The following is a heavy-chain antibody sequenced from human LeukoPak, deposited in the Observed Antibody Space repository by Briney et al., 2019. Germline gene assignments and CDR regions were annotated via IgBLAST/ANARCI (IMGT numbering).Heavy chain of an antibody. CDR3: ASYSSPLNWFDP. CDR1: GGSFSGYY. V-gene: IGHV4-34*01. Sequence: SETPSLTCAVSGGSFSGYYWSWIRQPPGKGLEWIGSIYYSGSTYYNPSLKSRVTISVDTSKNQFSLKLSSVTAADTAVYYCASYSSPLNWFDPWGQGTLVTVSS. D-gene: IGHD6-13*01. J-gene: IGHJ5*02. CDR2: IYYSGST.